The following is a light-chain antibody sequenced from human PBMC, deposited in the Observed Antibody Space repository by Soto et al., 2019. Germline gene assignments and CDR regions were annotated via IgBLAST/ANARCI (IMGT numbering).Light chain of an antibody. J-gene: IGKJ1*01. CDR2: AAS. V-gene: IGKV3-15*01. CDR1: QSVSSS. Sequence: EIVMTQSPATLSVSPGERATLSCRASQSVSSSVAWYQQIPGQAPRLLIFAASTRATGVPPRFSGSGSGTEFTLTISILQSEDFAVYYCQQYNNWPPWTFGQGTKVEIK. CDR3: QQYNNWPPWT.